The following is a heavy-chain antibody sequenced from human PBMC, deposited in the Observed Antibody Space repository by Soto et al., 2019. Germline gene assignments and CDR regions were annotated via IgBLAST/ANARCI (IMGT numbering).Heavy chain of an antibody. V-gene: IGHV3-33*08. J-gene: IGHJ6*02. D-gene: IGHD2-2*01. Sequence: GGSLRLSCAASGFTFSDYYMSWIRQAPGKGLEWVAVIWYDGSNKYYADSVKGRFTISRDNSKNTLYLQMNSLRAEDTAVYYCARDLVVPPKNYYYYGMDVWGQGTTVTVSS. CDR1: GFTFSDYY. CDR3: ARDLVVPPKNYYYYGMDV. CDR2: IWYDGSNK.